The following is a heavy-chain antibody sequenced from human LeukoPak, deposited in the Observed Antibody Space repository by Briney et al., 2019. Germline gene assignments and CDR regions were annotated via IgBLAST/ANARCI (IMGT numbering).Heavy chain of an antibody. CDR3: ARGRSKNYSLTWGSNY. J-gene: IGHJ4*02. CDR2: ISAYNGKT. D-gene: IGHD2-15*01. V-gene: IGHV1-18*01. Sequence: ASATVSCKASGYTFTTYEISWVRQAPGQGLEWLGWISAYNGKTNYAQNFQGRVTMTTDTSTSTAYMELRSLRSDDTAVYYCARGRSKNYSLTWGSNYWGQGTLVTVSS. CDR1: GYTFTTYE.